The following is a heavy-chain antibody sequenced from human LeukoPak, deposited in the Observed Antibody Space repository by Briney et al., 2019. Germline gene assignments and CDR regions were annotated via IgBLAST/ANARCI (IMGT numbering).Heavy chain of an antibody. Sequence: QTGGSLRLSYTASGFVFRNNAMHWVRQAPGRGLEWVADIWNDGNNKYYADSVRGRFTISRDNSKNTLYLQMNSLRVDDTARYYCARDTSSYPQFDDWGQGTLVTVSS. J-gene: IGHJ4*02. CDR3: ARDTSSYPQFDD. CDR2: IWNDGNNK. V-gene: IGHV3-33*01. CDR1: GFVFRNNA. D-gene: IGHD3-16*02.